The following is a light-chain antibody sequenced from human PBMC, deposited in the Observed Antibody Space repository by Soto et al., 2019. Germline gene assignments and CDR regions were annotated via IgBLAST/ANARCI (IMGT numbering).Light chain of an antibody. Sequence: DIPMTQSPSSLSASVGDRVTITCRASQTIGSYLHWYQQKPGRAPKLLIYSASGLQSGVPSTFSGSGSGTDFTLTISSLQAEDFATYHCQQSFDTPYTFGQGTKVEIK. CDR2: SAS. CDR1: QTIGSY. J-gene: IGKJ2*01. CDR3: QQSFDTPYT. V-gene: IGKV1-39*01.